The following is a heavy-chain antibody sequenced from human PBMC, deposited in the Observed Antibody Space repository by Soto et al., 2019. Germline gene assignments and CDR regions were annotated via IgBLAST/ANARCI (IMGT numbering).Heavy chain of an antibody. CDR3: AREKRVLGFLEWSYYFDS. V-gene: IGHV3-30-3*01. CDR2: ISYDGSNK. CDR1: GFTFSSCA. D-gene: IGHD3-3*01. Sequence: QVQLVESGGGVVQPGRSLRLSCAASGFTFSSCAMHWVRQAPGKGLEWVALISYDGSNKYYADSVKGRFTISRDNSKKPCFRKRNGLRAGERVVFYWAREKRVLGFLEWSYYFDSGGQGPRVTVPP. J-gene: IGHJ4*02.